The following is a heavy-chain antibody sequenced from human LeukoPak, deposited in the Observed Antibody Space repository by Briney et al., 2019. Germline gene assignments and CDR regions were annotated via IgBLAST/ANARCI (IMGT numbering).Heavy chain of an antibody. V-gene: IGHV4-4*07. CDR1: GGSISSYY. CDR3: ARENSGSYPGNWFDP. CDR2: IYTSGST. D-gene: IGHD1-26*01. Sequence: SETLSLTCTVSGGSISSYYWSWIRQPAGKGLEWIGRIYTSGSTNYNPSLKSRATMSVDTSKNQFSLKLSSVTAADTAVYYCARENSGSYPGNWFDPWGQGTLVTVSS. J-gene: IGHJ5*02.